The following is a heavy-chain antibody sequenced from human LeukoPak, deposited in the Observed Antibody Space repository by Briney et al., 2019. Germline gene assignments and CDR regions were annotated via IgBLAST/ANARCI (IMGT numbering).Heavy chain of an antibody. J-gene: IGHJ3*02. V-gene: IGHV3-30*03. CDR2: ISYDGSDK. D-gene: IGHD3-10*01. Sequence: QPGRSLRLSCAASGFTFNSYGMHWVRQAPGKGLEWLAVISYDGSDKFYADSVKGRFTISRDNSKNTLYLQMNSLRAEDTAVYYCARDSGDGAFDIWGQGTMVTVSS. CDR1: GFTFNSYG. CDR3: ARDSGDGAFDI.